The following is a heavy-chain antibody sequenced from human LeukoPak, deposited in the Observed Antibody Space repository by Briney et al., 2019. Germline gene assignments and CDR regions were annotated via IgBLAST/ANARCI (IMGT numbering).Heavy chain of an antibody. D-gene: IGHD2-15*01. J-gene: IGHJ3*02. V-gene: IGHV5-51*01. CDR1: GYSFINYW. Sequence: GESLKISCKGSGYSFINYWIGWVRQLPGKGLEWMGIIYPGDSDTRHSPSFQGQVTISADKSISTAYLQWSSLKASDTAMYYCARRLRYDAFDIWGQGTMVTVSS. CDR3: ARRLRYDAFDI. CDR2: IYPGDSDT.